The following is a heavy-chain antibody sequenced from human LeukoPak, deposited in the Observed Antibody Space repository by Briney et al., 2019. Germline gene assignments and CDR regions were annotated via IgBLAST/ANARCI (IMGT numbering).Heavy chain of an antibody. J-gene: IGHJ4*02. V-gene: IGHV1-46*01. CDR2: INPDGGVT. CDR3: ARVDRAVRFEY. CDR1: GYTFTTWF. D-gene: IGHD3-10*02. Sequence: ASVKVSCKASGYTFTTWFIHWVRQTPGQGLEWIGVINPDGGVTTYAQRFQGRVTMTSETPTSTVYMELSSLRSEDTAVYYCARVDRAVRFEYWGQGTLVAVSS.